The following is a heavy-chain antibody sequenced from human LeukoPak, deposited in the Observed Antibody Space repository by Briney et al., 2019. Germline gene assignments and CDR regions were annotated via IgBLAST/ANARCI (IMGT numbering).Heavy chain of an antibody. D-gene: IGHD2-21*02. CDR3: ASLAYCGGDCYSTDAFDI. CDR2: IYTSGST. Sequence: SETLSLTCTVSGGSISSYYWSWIRQPAGKGLERIGRIYTSGSTNYNPSLKSRVTMSVDTSKNQFSLKLNSVTAADTAVYYCASLAYCGGDCYSTDAFDIWGQGTMVTVSS. V-gene: IGHV4-4*07. CDR1: GGSISSYY. J-gene: IGHJ3*02.